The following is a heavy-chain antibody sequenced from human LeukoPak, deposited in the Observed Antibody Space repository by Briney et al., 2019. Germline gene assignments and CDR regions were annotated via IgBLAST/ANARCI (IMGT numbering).Heavy chain of an antibody. Sequence: GGSLRLSCAASGFTFSNYAMSWVRQAPGEGLEWVSAIRGTADNAYYADSVKGRFTISRDNSKSTLYLQMNSLRAEDTAVDYCAKRGYCSGGACYSGAAPHFDYWGQGTLVTVSS. CDR1: GFTFSNYA. V-gene: IGHV3-23*01. J-gene: IGHJ4*02. D-gene: IGHD2-15*01. CDR2: IRGTADNA. CDR3: AKRGYCSGGACYSGAAPHFDY.